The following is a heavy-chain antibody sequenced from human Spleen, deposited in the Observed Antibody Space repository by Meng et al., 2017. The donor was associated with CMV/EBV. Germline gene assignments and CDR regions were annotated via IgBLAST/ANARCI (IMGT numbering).Heavy chain of an antibody. Sequence: EVQLLESXXXXVXXGGSLRLSCAASGFTFSSYAMSWVRQAPGKGLEWVSAISGSGGSTYYADSVKGRFTISRDNSKNTMYLQMNSLRAEDTAVYYCASAAAGLFDYWGQGTLVTVSS. CDR1: GFTFSSYA. CDR3: ASAAAGLFDY. CDR2: ISGSGGST. V-gene: IGHV3-23*01. J-gene: IGHJ4*02. D-gene: IGHD6-13*01.